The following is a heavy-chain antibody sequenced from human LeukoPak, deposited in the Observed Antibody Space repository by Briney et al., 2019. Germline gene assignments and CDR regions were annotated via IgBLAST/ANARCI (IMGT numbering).Heavy chain of an antibody. CDR2: IYYSGST. CDR3: ARGNAGYYYDSSGYFYYGMDV. Sequence: SETLSLTCTVSGGSLSSYYWSWIRQPPGKGLEWIGYIYYSGSTNYNPSLKRRVAISVDTSKNQFSLKLSSVTAADTAVYYCARGNAGYYYDSSGYFYYGMDVWGQGTTVTVSS. V-gene: IGHV4-59*12. J-gene: IGHJ6*02. D-gene: IGHD3-22*01. CDR1: GGSLSSYY.